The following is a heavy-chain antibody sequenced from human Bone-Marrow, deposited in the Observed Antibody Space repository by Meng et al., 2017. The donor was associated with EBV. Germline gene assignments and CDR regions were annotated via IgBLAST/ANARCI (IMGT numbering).Heavy chain of an antibody. D-gene: IGHD1-26*01. Sequence: QVQLQESGPGLVKPSETLSLTCTVSGASVSSGSYYWNWIRQPPGKGLEWIGYIYYNGNTNYNPSLKSRVTISVDTSKNQFSLKLSSVTAADTAMYYCASTSGNLIYSDYWGQGTLVTVSS. J-gene: IGHJ4*02. CDR1: GASVSSGSYY. V-gene: IGHV4-61*01. CDR2: IYYNGNT. CDR3: ASTSGNLIYSDY.